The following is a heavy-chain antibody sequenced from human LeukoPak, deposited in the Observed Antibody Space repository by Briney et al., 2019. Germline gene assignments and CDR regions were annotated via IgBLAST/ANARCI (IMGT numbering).Heavy chain of an antibody. Sequence: SETLSLTCNVSGYSISSGFYWGWIRQSPGEGLEWIATIFHSGSIFYNPSPKGRVSLSVDTSQNQFSLALNSVTAADTAVYYCARMAVSYYYDSSTYSPVAFDVWGQGTMVTVSS. V-gene: IGHV4-38-2*02. CDR2: IFHSGSI. J-gene: IGHJ3*01. CDR3: ARMAVSYYYDSSTYSPVAFDV. CDR1: GYSISSGFY. D-gene: IGHD3-22*01.